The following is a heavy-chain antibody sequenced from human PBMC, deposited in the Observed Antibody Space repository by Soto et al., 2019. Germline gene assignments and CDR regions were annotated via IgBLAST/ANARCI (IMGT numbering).Heavy chain of an antibody. Sequence: VQLVESGGGLVQPGGSLRLSCEASGFSFSDDWMHWVRQAPGKGLVWVSSVSSVGDSTDYADSVKGRFTISRDNAKNTLYLQMNSLGAEDTAVYYCVRGKYSGSYFFDYWGQGTRVTVSS. V-gene: IGHV3-74*01. D-gene: IGHD1-26*01. J-gene: IGHJ4*02. CDR1: GFSFSDDW. CDR2: VSSVGDST. CDR3: VRGKYSGSYFFDY.